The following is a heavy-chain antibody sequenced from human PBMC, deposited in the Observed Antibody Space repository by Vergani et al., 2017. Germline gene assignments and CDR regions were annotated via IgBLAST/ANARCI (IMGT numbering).Heavy chain of an antibody. V-gene: IGHV4-38-2*01. CDR1: DSSIMTNPY. Sequence: QVQLQESGPGLVKPSETLTLICDVSDSSIMTNPYWGWFRQSPGKGLEWIGCIHHSGDTHYNSSLKSRVSISIVSSSKFSLSLTSVTAADTAIYYCARHRGSGGFFPSSYFYGMGVWGHGTTVTVSS. J-gene: IGHJ6*02. CDR3: ARHRGSGGFFPSSYFYGMGV. D-gene: IGHD3-10*01. CDR2: IHHSGDT.